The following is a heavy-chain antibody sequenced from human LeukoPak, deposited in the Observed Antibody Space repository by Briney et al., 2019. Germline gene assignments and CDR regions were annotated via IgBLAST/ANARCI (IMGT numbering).Heavy chain of an antibody. J-gene: IGHJ6*03. CDR2: IYYGGST. D-gene: IGHD6-13*01. CDR3: ARLGTTAAAGIIYYYYYYMDV. CDR1: GGSISSSSYY. Sequence: PSETLSLTCTVSGGSISSSSYYWGWIRQPPGKGLEWIGSIYYGGSTYYNPSLKSRVTISVDTSKNQFSLKLNSVTAADTAVYYCARLGTTAAAGIIYYYYYYMDVWGKGTTVTISS. V-gene: IGHV4-39*01.